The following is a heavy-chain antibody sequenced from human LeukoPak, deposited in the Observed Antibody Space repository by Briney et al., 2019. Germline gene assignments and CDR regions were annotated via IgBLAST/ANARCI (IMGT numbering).Heavy chain of an antibody. CDR3: ARGGLFKYFFDY. CDR2: VSSSSPYI. CDR1: GFPFTYYT. D-gene: IGHD2-15*01. Sequence: GGSLRLSCVVSGFPFTYYTMNWVRQAPGKGLEWVSPVSSSSPYIYYADSVKGRFTISRDNAKNMLYLQMNSLRAEDTAVYYCARGGLFKYFFDYWGQGTPVTVSS. V-gene: IGHV3-21*01. J-gene: IGHJ4*02.